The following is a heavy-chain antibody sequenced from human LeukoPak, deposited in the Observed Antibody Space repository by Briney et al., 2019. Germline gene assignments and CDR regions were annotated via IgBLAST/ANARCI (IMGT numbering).Heavy chain of an antibody. V-gene: IGHV3-48*04. CDR3: ARDPYSSSWSVTTFDY. Sequence: SGGSLRLSCAASGFTFSSYSMNWVRQAPGKGLEWVSYISSSSSTIYYADSVKGRFTISRDNAKNSLYLQMNSLRAEDTAVYYYARDPYSSSWSVTTFDYWGQGALVTVSS. CDR1: GFTFSSYS. J-gene: IGHJ4*02. D-gene: IGHD6-13*01. CDR2: ISSSSSTI.